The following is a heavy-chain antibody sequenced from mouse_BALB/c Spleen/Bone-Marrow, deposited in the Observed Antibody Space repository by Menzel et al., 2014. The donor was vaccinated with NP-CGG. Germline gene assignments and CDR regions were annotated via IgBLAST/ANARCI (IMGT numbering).Heavy chain of an antibody. V-gene: IGHV1-4*01. D-gene: IGHD1-1*02. Sequence: QVQLQQSGAELARPGASVKMSCKASGYTFTYYTVHWVIQRPGQGLEWIGYINPTSAYTNYNQKFKDKATLTADKSSSTAYMQLSSLTSEDSAVYYYVRDWTIPFAYWGQGTLVTVSA. CDR3: VRDWTIPFAY. CDR1: GYTFTYYT. CDR2: INPTSAYT. J-gene: IGHJ3*01.